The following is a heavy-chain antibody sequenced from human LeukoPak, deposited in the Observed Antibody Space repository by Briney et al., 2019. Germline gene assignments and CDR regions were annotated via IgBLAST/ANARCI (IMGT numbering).Heavy chain of an antibody. D-gene: IGHD3-10*01. CDR3: AKDVGKYGSGSFY. CDR1: GFTFSSYA. V-gene: IGHV3-23*01. Sequence: GGSLRLSCAASGFTFSSYAVSWVRQAPGKGLEWVSAISGSGGSTYNADSVKGRFTISRDNSKNTLYLQMNSLRAEDTAVYYCAKDVGKYGSGSFYWGQGTLVTVSS. J-gene: IGHJ4*02. CDR2: ISGSGGST.